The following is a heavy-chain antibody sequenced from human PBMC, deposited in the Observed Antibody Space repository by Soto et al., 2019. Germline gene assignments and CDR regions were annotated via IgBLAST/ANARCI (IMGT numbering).Heavy chain of an antibody. D-gene: IGHD6-13*01. CDR2: SNSDGSAT. V-gene: IGHV3-74*01. CDR1: GFSIGTYW. Sequence: DVQLVESGGGLVQPGGSLRLSCAASGFSIGTYWMHWVRQAPGKGLVWVSRSNSDGSATAYADSVKGRFTISRDNAKNTLYLQMTSLRAEDTPVYYCVRGQGGYHSSWFDYWGQGTLVTVSS. J-gene: IGHJ5*01. CDR3: VRGQGGYHSSWFDY.